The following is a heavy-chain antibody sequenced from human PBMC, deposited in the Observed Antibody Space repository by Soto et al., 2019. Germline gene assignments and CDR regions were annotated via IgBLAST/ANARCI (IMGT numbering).Heavy chain of an antibody. CDR3: ARSGYDYDYYYGMDV. V-gene: IGHV1-69*06. D-gene: IGHD5-12*01. CDR1: GGTFSSYA. J-gene: IGHJ6*02. CDR2: IIPIFGTA. Sequence: SVKVSCKASGGTFSSYAISWVRQAPGQGLEWMGGIIPIFGTANYAQKFQGRVTITADKSTSTAYMELSSLRSEDTAVYYCARSGYDYDYYYGMDVWGQGTTVTVPS.